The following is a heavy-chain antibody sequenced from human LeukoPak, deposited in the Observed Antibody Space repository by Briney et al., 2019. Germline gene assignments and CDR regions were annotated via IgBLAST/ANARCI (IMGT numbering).Heavy chain of an antibody. Sequence: GGSLRLSCAASGFTFSSYAMSWVRQAPGKGLEWISAISGSGGSTYYADSVKGRFTISRDNSKNTLYLQMNSLRAEDTAVYYCAKDRRSISSWYSDYWGQGTLVTVSS. J-gene: IGHJ4*02. CDR3: AKDRRSISSWYSDY. CDR1: GFTFSSYA. D-gene: IGHD6-13*01. V-gene: IGHV3-23*01. CDR2: ISGSGGST.